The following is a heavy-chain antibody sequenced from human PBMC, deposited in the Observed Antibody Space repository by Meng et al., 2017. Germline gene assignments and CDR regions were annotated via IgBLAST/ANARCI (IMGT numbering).Heavy chain of an antibody. V-gene: IGHV3-9*02. D-gene: IGHD2-21*01. CDR2: IFLSSDTV. Sequence: SLKISCVASGFMSEIHAMHWVRQAPGKGLEWVSGIFLSSDTVDYAGSVKGRFTTSRDRAKNSLFLQMNSLRPDDTALYYCTRDSHAGGADVWGQGTMVTVSS. CDR1: GFMSEIHA. CDR3: TRDSHAGGADV. J-gene: IGHJ3*01.